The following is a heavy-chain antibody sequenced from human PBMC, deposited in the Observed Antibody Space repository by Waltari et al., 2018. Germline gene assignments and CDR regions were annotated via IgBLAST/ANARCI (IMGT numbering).Heavy chain of an antibody. D-gene: IGHD6-13*01. CDR1: GYTFTGYY. CDR2: SYPISGAT. Sequence: QVQLVQSGAEVKKPGASVKVSCKASGYTFTGYYMHWVRQAPGQGLEWMGWSYPISGATNYAQRFQGWGTRTRDTSISTAYMDLSRLRADDTAVYYCARGSHRIRAAAGTFDYWGQGTLVTVSS. V-gene: IGHV1-2*04. J-gene: IGHJ4*02. CDR3: ARGSHRIRAAAGTFDY.